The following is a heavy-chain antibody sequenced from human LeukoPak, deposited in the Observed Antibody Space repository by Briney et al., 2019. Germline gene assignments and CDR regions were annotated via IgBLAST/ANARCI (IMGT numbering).Heavy chain of an antibody. CDR3: ARGPNSSSWYPFWFH. D-gene: IGHD6-13*01. CDR1: GFTFSSYS. V-gene: IGHV3-21*01. J-gene: IGHJ4*02. CDR2: ISSSSSYI. Sequence: GGSLRLSCAASGFTFSSYSMNWVRQAPGKGLEWVSSISSSSSYIYYADSVKGRFTISRDNAKNSLYLQMNSLRAEDTAVYYCARGPNSSSWYPFWFHWGQGTLVTVSS.